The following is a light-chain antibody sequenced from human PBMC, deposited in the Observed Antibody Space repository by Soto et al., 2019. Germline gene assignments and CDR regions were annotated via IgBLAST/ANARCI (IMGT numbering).Light chain of an antibody. V-gene: IGKV1-5*01. CDR2: DAS. Sequence: DIQMTQSPSTLSASVGDRVTITCRAGQSISRWLAWYQQKPGQAPKLLVYDASALKSGVPSRFSAGGSGTEFTLTISSLQPDDFATYYCQHYDLSLWTFGQGTKVEIK. J-gene: IGKJ1*01. CDR3: QHYDLSLWT. CDR1: QSISRW.